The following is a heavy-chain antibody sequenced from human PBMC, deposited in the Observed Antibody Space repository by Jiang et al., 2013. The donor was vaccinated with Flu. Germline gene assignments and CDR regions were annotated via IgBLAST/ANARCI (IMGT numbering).Heavy chain of an antibody. D-gene: IGHD6-25*01. CDR2: IYHSGNT. CDR3: ARHGWSSVWYNYYYGMDV. CDR1: GYSISSGYY. Sequence: GSGLVKPSETLSLTCAVSGYSISSGYYWGWIRQSPGKGLEWIGSIYHSGNTYYNPSLKSRVTISVDPSKNQFSLELTFATAADTAVYYCARHGWSSVWYNYYYGMDVWGQGTTVTVSS. V-gene: IGHV4-38-2*01. J-gene: IGHJ6*02.